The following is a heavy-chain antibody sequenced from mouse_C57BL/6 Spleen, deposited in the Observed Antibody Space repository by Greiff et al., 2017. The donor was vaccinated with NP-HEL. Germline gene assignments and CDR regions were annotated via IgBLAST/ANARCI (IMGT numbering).Heavy chain of an antibody. Sequence: EVQVVESGGDLVKPGGSLKLSCAASGFTFSSYGMSWVRQTPDKRLEWVATISSGGSYTYYPDSVKGRFTISRDNAKNTLYLQMSSLKSEDTAMYYWARQALFDYGRGNFDDWGQGTTLTVSS. J-gene: IGHJ2*01. CDR1: GFTFSSYG. D-gene: IGHD1-1*01. V-gene: IGHV5-6*01. CDR2: ISSGGSYT. CDR3: ARQALFDYGRGNFDD.